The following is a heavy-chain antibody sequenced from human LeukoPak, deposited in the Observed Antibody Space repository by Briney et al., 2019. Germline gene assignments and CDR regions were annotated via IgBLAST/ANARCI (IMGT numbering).Heavy chain of an antibody. D-gene: IGHD6-13*01. CDR1: GFTFSDYY. V-gene: IGHV3-11*01. CDR3: VRGGDSSNRKRSLGF. CDR2: ISSSSSTI. J-gene: IGHJ4*02. Sequence: GGSLRLSCAASGFTFSDYYMTWIRQAPGKGLEWISYISSSSSTIYYADSVKGRFTISRDNAKNSLYLQMNSLRAEDTAVYYCVRGGDSSNRKRSLGFWGQGTLVTVSS.